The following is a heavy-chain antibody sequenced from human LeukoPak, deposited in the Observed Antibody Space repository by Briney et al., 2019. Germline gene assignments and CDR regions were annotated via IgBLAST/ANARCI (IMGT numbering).Heavy chain of an antibody. V-gene: IGHV1-2*02. Sequence: ASVKVSCKASGYTFTGYYMHWVRQAPGQGLEWMGWINPNSGGTNYAQKFQGRVTMTRDTSISTAYMELSRLRSDDTAVYYCARVQASGSWPIFDYWGQGTLVTVSS. CDR1: GYTFTGYY. D-gene: IGHD6-13*01. CDR3: ARVQASGSWPIFDY. CDR2: INPNSGGT. J-gene: IGHJ4*02.